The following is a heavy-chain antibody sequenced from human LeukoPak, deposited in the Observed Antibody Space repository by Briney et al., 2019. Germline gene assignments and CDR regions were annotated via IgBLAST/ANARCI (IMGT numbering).Heavy chain of an antibody. V-gene: IGHV1-18*01. Sequence: ASVKVSCKASGYTFTSYGISWVRQAPGQGLEWMGWISAYNGNTNYAQKLQGRVTMTTDTSTSTAYMELRSPRSDDTAVYYCAREDFAYGSGSYYNVFLFDYWGQGTLVTVSS. CDR2: ISAYNGNT. J-gene: IGHJ4*02. CDR1: GYTFTSYG. D-gene: IGHD3-10*01. CDR3: AREDFAYGSGSYYNVFLFDY.